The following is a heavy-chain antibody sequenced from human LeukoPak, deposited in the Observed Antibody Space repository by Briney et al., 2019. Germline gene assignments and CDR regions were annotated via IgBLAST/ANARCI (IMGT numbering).Heavy chain of an antibody. Sequence: SETLSLTCDVSGGSVTSDYWGWIRQSPGMGLEWIGETNKISPSGGPNYNPSLKSRATISLDTSKNQVSLKLTSVTAADTAVYFCARGSGASYRIYFLQWGLGTLVSVSS. CDR2: TNKISPSGGP. D-gene: IGHD1-26*01. CDR1: GGSVTSDY. V-gene: IGHV4-34*01. CDR3: ARGSGASYRIYFLQ. J-gene: IGHJ1*01.